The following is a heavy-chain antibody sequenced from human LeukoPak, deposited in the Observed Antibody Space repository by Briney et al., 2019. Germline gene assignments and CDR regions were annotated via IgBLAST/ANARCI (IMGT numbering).Heavy chain of an antibody. CDR2: ISAYNGNT. D-gene: IGHD3-10*01. Sequence: ASVKVSCKAPGYTFTCYGISWVRQAPGQGLEWMGWISAYNGNTNYAQKLQGRVTMTTDTSTSTAYMELRSLRSDDTAVYYCARGAMVRTPTPYYFDYWGQGTLVTVSS. J-gene: IGHJ4*02. V-gene: IGHV1-18*01. CDR3: ARGAMVRTPTPYYFDY. CDR1: GYTFTCYG.